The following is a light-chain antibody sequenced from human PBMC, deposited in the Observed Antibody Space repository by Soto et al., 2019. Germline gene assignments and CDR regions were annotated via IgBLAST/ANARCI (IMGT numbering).Light chain of an antibody. Sequence: QSALTQPASVSGSPGQSITISCTGTSSDVGGYNYVSWYQQHPGKAPKLMIYDVSNRPSGVSNRFSGSKSGNTASLTISGLQAEDEADYYCSSYTSSSIPVVFGGGPKLTVL. CDR1: SSDVGGYNY. J-gene: IGLJ2*01. V-gene: IGLV2-14*01. CDR3: SSYTSSSIPVV. CDR2: DVS.